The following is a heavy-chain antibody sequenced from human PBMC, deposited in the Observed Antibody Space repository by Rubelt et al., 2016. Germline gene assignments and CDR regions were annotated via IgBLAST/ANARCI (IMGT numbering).Heavy chain of an antibody. CDR3: ARAPDTAMGTAFFDY. D-gene: IGHD5-18*01. J-gene: IGHJ4*02. CDR1: GGTFSSYA. CDR2: IIPILGLA. V-gene: IGHV1-69*04. Sequence: QVQLVQSGAEVKKPGSSVKVSCKASGGTFSSYAISWVRQAPGQGLEWMGRIIPILGLANYAPKVRGRGTITADKSPSTAYRELSSLRSEDTAVYYCARAPDTAMGTAFFDYWGQGTLVTVSS.